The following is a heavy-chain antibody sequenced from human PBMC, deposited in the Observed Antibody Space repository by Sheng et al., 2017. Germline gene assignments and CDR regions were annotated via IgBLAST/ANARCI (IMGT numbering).Heavy chain of an antibody. CDR3: ARDATVTRLNNWFDP. D-gene: IGHD4-17*01. Sequence: QVQLQESGPGLVKPSETLSLTCTVSGGSISSYYWSWIRQPPGKGLEWIGYIYYSGSTNYNPSLKSRVTISVDTSKNQFSLKLSSVTAADTAVYYCARDATVTRLNNWFDPGAREPWSPSPQ. V-gene: IGHV4-59*01. CDR1: GGSISSYY. J-gene: IGHJ5*02. CDR2: IYYSGST.